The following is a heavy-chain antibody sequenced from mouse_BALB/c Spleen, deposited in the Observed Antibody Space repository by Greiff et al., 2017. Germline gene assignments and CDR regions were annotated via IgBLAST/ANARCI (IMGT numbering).Heavy chain of an antibody. D-gene: IGHD2-14*01. V-gene: IGHV5-6-5*01. J-gene: IGHJ4*01. CDR2: ISSGGST. Sequence: EVMLVESGGGLVKPGGSLKLSCAASGFTFSSYAMSWVRQTPEKRLEWVASISSGGSTYYPDSVKGRFTISRDNARNILYLQMSSLRSEDTAMYYCAREGRYAYYYAMDYWGQGTSVTVSS. CDR3: AREGRYAYYYAMDY. CDR1: GFTFSSYA.